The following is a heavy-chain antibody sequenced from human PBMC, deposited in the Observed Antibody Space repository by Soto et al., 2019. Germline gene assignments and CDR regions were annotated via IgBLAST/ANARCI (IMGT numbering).Heavy chain of an antibody. J-gene: IGHJ6*02. CDR1: GYDFTKYW. V-gene: IGHV5-51*01. CDR2: IHPVDSDT. Sequence: GESLKISCKGSGYDFTKYWVAWVRQMPGKGLEWMGIIHPVDSDTRYSPSFQGQVTISADRSIDTAFLQWSSLKASDTATYFCARTGSYESPFYYYGMEIWGQGAAVTVSS. CDR3: ARTGSYESPFYYYGMEI. D-gene: IGHD1-26*01.